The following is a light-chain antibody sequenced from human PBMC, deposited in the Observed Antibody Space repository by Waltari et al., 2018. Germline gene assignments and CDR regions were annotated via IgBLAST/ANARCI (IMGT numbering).Light chain of an antibody. CDR1: QNIGSN. Sequence: EIVMTQSPATLSVSPGARATLSCRASQNIGSNLAWYQQKPGQAPRLVIYGASTRATDVPARFRGSGSGTEFTLTISSLQPDDFATYYCQQYDNYPWTFGQGTKVEIK. V-gene: IGKV3-15*01. CDR2: GAS. CDR3: QQYDNYPWT. J-gene: IGKJ1*01.